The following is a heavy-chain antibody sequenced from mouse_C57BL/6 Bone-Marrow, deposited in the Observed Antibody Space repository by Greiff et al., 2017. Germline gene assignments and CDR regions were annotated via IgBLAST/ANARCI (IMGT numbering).Heavy chain of an antibody. CDR3: ARDDYDVGYYAMDY. CDR1: GYTFTSYW. V-gene: IGHV1-55*01. D-gene: IGHD2-4*01. J-gene: IGHJ4*01. CDR2: IYPGSGST. Sequence: QVQLQQPGAELVKPGASVKMSCKASGYTFTSYWITWVKQRPGQGLEWIGDIYPGSGSTNYNEKFKSKATLTVDTSSSTAYMQHSSLTSEDSAVYYFARDDYDVGYYAMDYWGQGTSVTVSS.